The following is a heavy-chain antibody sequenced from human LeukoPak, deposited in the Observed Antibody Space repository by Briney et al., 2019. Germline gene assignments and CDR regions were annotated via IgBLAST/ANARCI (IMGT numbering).Heavy chain of an antibody. CDR2: IDSSGTI. Sequence: GGSLRLSCAASGFTFSDYYMSWIRQGPGKGLEWVSHIDSSGTIYYADSVKGRATISRDNAKNSLYLQMNSLRAEDTAVYYCARPAYCGGNCYYFPDYWGQGTLVTVSS. J-gene: IGHJ4*02. CDR1: GFTFSDYY. CDR3: ARPAYCGGNCYYFPDY. V-gene: IGHV3-11*04. D-gene: IGHD2-21*02.